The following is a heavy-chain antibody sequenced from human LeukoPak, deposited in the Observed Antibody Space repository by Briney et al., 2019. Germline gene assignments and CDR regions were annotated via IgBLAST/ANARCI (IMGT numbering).Heavy chain of an antibody. CDR3: ARGRYYDFWSGYYCDY. J-gene: IGHJ4*02. D-gene: IGHD3-3*01. Sequence: SETLSLTCAVYGGSFSGDYWSWIRQPPGKGLEWIGEINHSGSTNYNPSLKSRVTISVDTSKNQFSLKLSSVTAADTAVYYCARGRYYDFWSGYYCDYWGQGTLVTVSS. CDR2: INHSGST. CDR1: GGSFSGDY. V-gene: IGHV4-34*01.